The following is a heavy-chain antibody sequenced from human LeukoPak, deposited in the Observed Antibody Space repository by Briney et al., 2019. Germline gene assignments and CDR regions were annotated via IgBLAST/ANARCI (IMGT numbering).Heavy chain of an antibody. Sequence: GGSLRLSCAASGFSFSTYYVNWVRQAPGKGLEWVSCISSSSTYIFYADSVRGRFAISRDNAKNSLYLQMNSLRAGDTAVYYCVRENHGSFDYWGQGSLVTVSS. J-gene: IGHJ4*02. CDR3: VRENHGSFDY. CDR2: ISSSSTYI. V-gene: IGHV3-21*01. D-gene: IGHD1-14*01. CDR1: GFSFSTYY.